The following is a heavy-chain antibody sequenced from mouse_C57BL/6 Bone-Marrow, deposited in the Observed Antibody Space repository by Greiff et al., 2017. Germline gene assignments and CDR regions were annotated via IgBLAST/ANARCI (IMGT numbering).Heavy chain of an antibody. CDR3: ARGDSSGYFDY. CDR1: GFSLTSYA. Sequence: VKLMESGRGLVAPSQSLSITCAVSGFSLTSYAISWVRQPPGKGLEWLAVIRSGGGKNYNSALKSRLSIRKENSKSQVFLKMNRRQTDDTASYYCARGDSSGYFDYWGQGTTLTVSS. CDR2: IRSGGGK. V-gene: IGHV2-9-1*01. J-gene: IGHJ2*01. D-gene: IGHD3-2*02.